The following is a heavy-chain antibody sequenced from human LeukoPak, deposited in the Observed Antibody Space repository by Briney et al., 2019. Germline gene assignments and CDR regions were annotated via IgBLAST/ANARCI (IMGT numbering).Heavy chain of an antibody. CDR1: GGSISSSSYY. D-gene: IGHD3-10*01. CDR2: IYNSGST. J-gene: IGHJ4*02. Sequence: PSETLSLTCTVSGGSISSSSYYWGWIRQPPGKGLEWIGSIYNSGSTYYNPAGKSRITISVDTSKNQFSLKVPSVTAADTAVYYCARHRGYYGSGSYTPDYFDYWGQGTLVTVSS. V-gene: IGHV4-39*01. CDR3: ARHRGYYGSGSYTPDYFDY.